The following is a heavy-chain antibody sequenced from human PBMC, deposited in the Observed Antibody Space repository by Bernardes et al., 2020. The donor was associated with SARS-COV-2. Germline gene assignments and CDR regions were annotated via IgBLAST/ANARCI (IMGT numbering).Heavy chain of an antibody. CDR2: INHSGST. V-gene: IGHV4-34*01. CDR1: GESFSGYY. Sequence: SETLSLTCAVYGESFSGYYWSWIRQPPGKGLEWIGEINHSGSTNYNASLKSRVTLSVDTSKNQFSLKLSSLTAADTAVYYCARGYASLAVYWGQGTLVTVS. CDR3: ARGYASLAVY. J-gene: IGHJ4*02. D-gene: IGHD6-6*01.